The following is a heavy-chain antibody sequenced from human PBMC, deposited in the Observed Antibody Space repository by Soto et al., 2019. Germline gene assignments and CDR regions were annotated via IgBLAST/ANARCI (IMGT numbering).Heavy chain of an antibody. CDR3: AREGYNWNSKGDY. CDR1: GFTFSSYS. V-gene: IGHV3-21*01. D-gene: IGHD1-7*01. J-gene: IGHJ4*02. CDR2: ISSSSSYI. Sequence: EVQLVESGGGLVKPGGSLRLSCAASGFTFSSYSMNWVRQAPGKGLEWVSSISSSSSYIYYADSVKGRFTISRDNAKNSLYRQMNSLRGEDTAVYYSAREGYNWNSKGDYWGQGPLVTVSS.